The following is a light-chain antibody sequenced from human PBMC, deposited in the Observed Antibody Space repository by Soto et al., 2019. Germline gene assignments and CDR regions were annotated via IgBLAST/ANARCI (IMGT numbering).Light chain of an antibody. CDR1: NSNIGTNS. Sequence: QSVLTQPPSASGTPGQRVTISCSGSNSNIGTNSTNWYQQLPGTAPKLLIHSNNQRPSGVPDRFSGSKSGTSASLAISGLQSEDEADYYCAAWDGSLNGWVFGGGTKLTVL. CDR2: SNN. V-gene: IGLV1-44*01. J-gene: IGLJ3*02. CDR3: AAWDGSLNGWV.